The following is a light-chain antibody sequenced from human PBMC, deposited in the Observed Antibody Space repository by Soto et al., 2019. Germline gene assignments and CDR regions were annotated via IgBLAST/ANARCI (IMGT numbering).Light chain of an antibody. Sequence: QSVLTQPPSVSAAPGQKVTISCSGGSSNIGNNYVSWYQQVAGTAPKLLIFDNNKRPSGIPDRFSGSKSGTSATLGIAGLQTGHAADYYCATWDSSLSAWLFGGGTQLTVL. CDR3: ATWDSSLSAWL. V-gene: IGLV1-51*01. CDR2: DNN. J-gene: IGLJ3*02. CDR1: SSNIGNNY.